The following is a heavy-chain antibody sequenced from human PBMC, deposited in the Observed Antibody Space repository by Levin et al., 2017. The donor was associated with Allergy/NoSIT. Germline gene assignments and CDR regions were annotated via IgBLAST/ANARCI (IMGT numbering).Heavy chain of an antibody. J-gene: IGHJ4*02. CDR2: IYYSGST. Sequence: SETLSLTCTVSGGSISSSSYYWSWIRQPPGKGLEWIGHIYYSGSTNYNPSLKSRVTISVDTSKNQFSLKLSSVTAADTAVYYCARLYGYVKTLDYWGQGTLVTVSS. CDR3: ARLYGYVKTLDY. D-gene: IGHD5-18*01. V-gene: IGHV4-61*05. CDR1: GGSISSSSYY.